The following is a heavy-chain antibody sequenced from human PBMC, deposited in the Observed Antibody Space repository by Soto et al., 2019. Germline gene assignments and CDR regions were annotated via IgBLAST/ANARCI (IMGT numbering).Heavy chain of an antibody. CDR2: IIPIFGTA. D-gene: IGHD3-22*01. CDR3: ARGATSNYYDSSGYLPTRGFDP. J-gene: IGHJ5*02. Sequence: GASVKVSCKASGGTFSSYAITWVRQAPGQGLEWMGGIIPIFGTANYAQKFQGRVTITADKSTSTAYMELSSLRSEDTAVYYCARGATSNYYDSSGYLPTRGFDPWGQGTLVTVSS. CDR1: GGTFSSYA. V-gene: IGHV1-69*06.